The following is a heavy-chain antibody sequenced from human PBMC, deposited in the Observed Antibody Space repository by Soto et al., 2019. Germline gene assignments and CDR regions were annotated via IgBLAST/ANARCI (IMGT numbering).Heavy chain of an antibody. J-gene: IGHJ4*02. CDR1: GFTFSLIS. Sequence: PRGCLALSCAPSGFTFSLISIIWDRRAPERGLEWVSSISSTSTYIYLADSLKGRLTLSTDNAQNSLCLQMDSIIAEDTDIYYRLGHRACDSRSGYCGQGPPVTV. D-gene: IGHD3-22*01. CDR3: LGHRACDSRSGY. CDR2: ISSTSTYI. V-gene: IGHV3-21*06.